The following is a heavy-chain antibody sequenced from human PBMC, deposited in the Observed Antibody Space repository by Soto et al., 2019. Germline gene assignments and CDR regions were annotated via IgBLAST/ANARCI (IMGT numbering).Heavy chain of an antibody. V-gene: IGHV1-18*01. CDR1: GYTFTNYG. Sequence: QVQLLQSGAEVKKPGASVKVSCKASGYTFTNYGITWVRQAPGQGREWMGWISAYNGNTHYTQRLQGRVTMTTDTSTSTAYMELTGLRSDDTAVYYCARARQLVGYFYYYMAVWGKGTTVTVSS. D-gene: IGHD6-6*01. CDR2: ISAYNGNT. CDR3: ARARQLVGYFYYYMAV. J-gene: IGHJ6*03.